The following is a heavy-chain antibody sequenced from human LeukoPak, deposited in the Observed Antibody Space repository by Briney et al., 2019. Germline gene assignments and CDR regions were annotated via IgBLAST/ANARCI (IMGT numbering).Heavy chain of an antibody. CDR2: IYPGDSDT. Sequence: PGESLKISCQGSGYSFSIYWIGWVRQMPGKGLEWMGIIYPGDSDTRYSPSFQGQVTISADKSINTAYLQWSSLKASDTAMYYCAKTGYTYKEYYFDYWGQGTLVTVSS. D-gene: IGHD5-18*01. CDR3: AKTGYTYKEYYFDY. V-gene: IGHV5-51*01. J-gene: IGHJ4*02. CDR1: GYSFSIYW.